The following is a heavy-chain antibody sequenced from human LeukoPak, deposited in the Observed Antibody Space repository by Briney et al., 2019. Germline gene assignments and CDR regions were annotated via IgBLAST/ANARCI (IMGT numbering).Heavy chain of an antibody. CDR1: GYSFTDYY. CDR3: ARDRKRDIVVVVAAGGTFDP. Sequence: ASVKVSCKASGYSFTDYYIHWVRQAPGQGLEWMGWINPFSGGTKYAQKFQGWVTMTRDTSISTAYMELSRLRSDDTAVYYCARDRKRDIVVVVAAGGTFDPWGQGTLVTVSS. J-gene: IGHJ5*02. D-gene: IGHD2-15*01. CDR2: INPFSGGT. V-gene: IGHV1-2*04.